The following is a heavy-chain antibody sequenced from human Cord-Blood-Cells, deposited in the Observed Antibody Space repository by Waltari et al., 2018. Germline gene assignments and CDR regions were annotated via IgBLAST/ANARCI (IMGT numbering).Heavy chain of an antibody. V-gene: IGHV4-30-2*01. CDR2: IYHSGST. CDR3: ARGPGYCSSTSCYWYFDL. D-gene: IGHD2-2*01. J-gene: IGHJ2*01. CDR1: GGSISSGGYS. Sequence: QLQLQESGSGLVKPSQTLSLTCAVSGGSISSGGYSWSWIRQPPGKGLEWIGYIYHSGSTYYTPSRKSRVTISVDRSKNQFSRKLSSVTAADTAVYYCARGPGYCSSTSCYWYFDLWGRGTLVTVSS.